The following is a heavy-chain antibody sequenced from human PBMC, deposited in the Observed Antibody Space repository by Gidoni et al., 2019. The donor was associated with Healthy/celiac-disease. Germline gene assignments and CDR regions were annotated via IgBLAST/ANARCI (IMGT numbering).Heavy chain of an antibody. Sequence: VQLVESGGGVVQPGRSLRLSCAASGFTFSSYGMHWVRQAPGKGLEWVAVISYDGSNKYYADSVKGRFTISRDNSKNTLYLQMNSLRAEDTAVYYCAKDSSSGPYNWFDPWGQGTLVTVSS. D-gene: IGHD6-6*01. J-gene: IGHJ5*02. V-gene: IGHV3-30*18. CDR3: AKDSSSGPYNWFDP. CDR1: GFTFSSYG. CDR2: ISYDGSNK.